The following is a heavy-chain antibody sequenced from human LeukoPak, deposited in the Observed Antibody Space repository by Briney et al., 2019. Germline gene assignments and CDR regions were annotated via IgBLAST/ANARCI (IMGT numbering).Heavy chain of an antibody. CDR1: GFTFSNYA. D-gene: IGHD3-22*01. CDR3: ARHYDSSGYYYLDY. CDR2: ISGSGGST. Sequence: GGSLRLSCAASGFTFSNYAMSWVRQAPGKGLEWVSAISGSGGSTYYADSVKGRFTFSRDNSKNTLYLQMNSPRAEDTAVYYCARHYDSSGYYYLDYWGQGTLVTVSS. J-gene: IGHJ4*02. V-gene: IGHV3-23*01.